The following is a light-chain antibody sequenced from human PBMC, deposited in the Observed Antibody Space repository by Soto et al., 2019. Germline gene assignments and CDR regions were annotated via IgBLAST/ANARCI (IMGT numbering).Light chain of an antibody. Sequence: IQMTQSPSSLSASVGDRVTITCQASQTISRWLAWYQQKPGRAPKLLIYDASTLESGVPSSFRDSGSETEFALTISRLQPDDFATYFCHSRAFGQGNEWRL. CDR3: HSRA. V-gene: IGKV1-5*01. CDR2: DAS. CDR1: QTISRW. J-gene: IGKJ5*01.